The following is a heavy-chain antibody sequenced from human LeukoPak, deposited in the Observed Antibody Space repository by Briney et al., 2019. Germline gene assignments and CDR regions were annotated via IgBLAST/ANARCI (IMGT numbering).Heavy chain of an antibody. Sequence: GSLRLSCAASGFTFSSYGMHWVRQAPGKGLEWVAVISYDGSNKYYADSVKGRFTISGDNSKNTLYLQMNSLRAEDTAVYYCAKVPISRIYDFWSGYCGEDYYYYGMDVWGQGTTVTVSS. J-gene: IGHJ6*02. V-gene: IGHV3-30*18. CDR3: AKVPISRIYDFWSGYCGEDYYYYGMDV. D-gene: IGHD3-3*01. CDR2: ISYDGSNK. CDR1: GFTFSSYG.